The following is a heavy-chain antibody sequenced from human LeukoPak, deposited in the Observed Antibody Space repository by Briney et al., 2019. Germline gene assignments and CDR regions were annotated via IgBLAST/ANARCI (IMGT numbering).Heavy chain of an antibody. CDR2: ISAYNGNT. V-gene: IGHV1-18*01. Sequence: GASVKVSCKASGYTFTSYDINWVRQATGQGPEWMGWISAYNGNTNYAQKLQGRVTMTTDTSTSTAYVELRSLRSDDTAVYYCAARYYYDSSGYYPPWHYWGQGTLVTVSS. J-gene: IGHJ4*02. CDR1: GYTFTSYD. D-gene: IGHD3-22*01. CDR3: AARYYYDSSGYYPPWHY.